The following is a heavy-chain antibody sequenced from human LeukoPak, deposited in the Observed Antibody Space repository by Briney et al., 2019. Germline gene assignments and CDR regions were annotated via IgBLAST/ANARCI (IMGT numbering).Heavy chain of an antibody. J-gene: IGHJ6*03. V-gene: IGHV1-2*02. CDR1: GYTFTGYY. CDR3: ARIDYSSLYYYYMDV. Sequence: GASVKVSCKASGYTFTGYYMHWVRQAPGQGLEWMGWINPNSGGTNYAQKFQGRVTMTRDTSISTAYMELSRLRSDDTAVYYCARIDYSSLYYYYMDVWGKGTTVTVSS. D-gene: IGHD4-11*01. CDR2: INPNSGGT.